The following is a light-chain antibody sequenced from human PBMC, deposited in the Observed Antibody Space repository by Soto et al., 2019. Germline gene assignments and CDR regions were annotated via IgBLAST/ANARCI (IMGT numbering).Light chain of an antibody. J-gene: IGLJ2*01. CDR3: SSFTSSITPHVL. CDR2: GVS. CDR1: DSDVGGYNY. Sequence: QSALTQPASVSGSPGQSITISCTGTDSDVGGYNYVSWYQQHPGKAPKHLIYGVSDRPSGVSNRFSGSKSANTASLTISGLQAEDEADYYCSSFTSSITPHVLFGGGTKVTVL. V-gene: IGLV2-14*01.